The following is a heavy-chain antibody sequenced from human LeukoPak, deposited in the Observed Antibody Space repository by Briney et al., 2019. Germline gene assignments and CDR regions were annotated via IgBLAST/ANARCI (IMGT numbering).Heavy chain of an antibody. Sequence: ASVKVSCKASGYTFTSYGIIWVRQAPGQGLEWMGWISAYNGNTNYAQKLQGRVTMTTDTSTSTAYMELRSLRSDDTAVYYCARVPSDDDFWSGYLPYFDYWGQGDLVTVSS. J-gene: IGHJ4*02. CDR2: ISAYNGNT. CDR3: ARVPSDDDFWSGYLPYFDY. V-gene: IGHV1-18*01. CDR1: GYTFTSYG. D-gene: IGHD3-3*01.